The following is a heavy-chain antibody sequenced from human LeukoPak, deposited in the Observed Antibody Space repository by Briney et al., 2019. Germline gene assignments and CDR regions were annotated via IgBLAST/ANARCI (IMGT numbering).Heavy chain of an antibody. D-gene: IGHD6-6*01. CDR3: ARSIAARPGNWFDP. V-gene: IGHV1-18*01. J-gene: IGHJ5*02. CDR2: ISAYNGNT. Sequence: ASVKVSCKASGYTFTSYGVSWVRQAPGQGLEWMGWISAYNGNTNYAQKLQGRVTMTTDTSTSTAYMELRSLRSDDTAVYYCARSIAARPGNWFDPWGQGTLVTVSS. CDR1: GYTFTSYG.